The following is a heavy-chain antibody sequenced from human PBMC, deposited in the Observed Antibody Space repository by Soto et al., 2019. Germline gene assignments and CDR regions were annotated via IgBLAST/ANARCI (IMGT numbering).Heavy chain of an antibody. J-gene: IGHJ4*02. D-gene: IGHD5-12*01. CDR1: GGSISSSSYY. V-gene: IGHV4-39*01. Sequence: QLLLQESGPGLVKPSEALSLTCTVSGGSISSSSYYWAWIRQPPGKGLEWIATVDYSGSTYYNPALKSRVAISVDTSQTQFSVKLTSVTAADSAVYYCARHVSVSGYESYFDQWGQGTQVTVSS. CDR3: ARHVSVSGYESYFDQ. CDR2: VDYSGST.